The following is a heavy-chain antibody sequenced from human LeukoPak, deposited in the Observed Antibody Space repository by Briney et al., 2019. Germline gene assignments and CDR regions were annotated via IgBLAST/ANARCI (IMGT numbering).Heavy chain of an antibody. V-gene: IGHV3-21*01. J-gene: IGHJ4*02. D-gene: IGHD1-26*01. CDR3: ARDGVGATSGPSDY. CDR1: GFTFSSHN. Sequence: GSLRLSCAASGFTFSSHNMNWVRQAPGKGLEWVSSISSSSSYIYYADSVKGRFTISRVNAKNSLYLQMNSLRAEDTAVYYCARDGVGATSGPSDYWGQGTLVTVSS. CDR2: ISSSSSYI.